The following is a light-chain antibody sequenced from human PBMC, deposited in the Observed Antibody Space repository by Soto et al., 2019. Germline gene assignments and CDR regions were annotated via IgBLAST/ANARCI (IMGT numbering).Light chain of an antibody. J-gene: IGKJ1*01. Sequence: DIVLTQSPGSLSLSPGERATLSCRASQSVDSTFFAWYQKKPGQAPRLLMYGVSKRATGIPDRFSGSGSGTDFTLTISRLEPEDFAVYYCQQYMSSVTFGQGTRVEIK. CDR2: GVS. CDR3: QQYMSSVT. V-gene: IGKV3-20*01. CDR1: QSVDSTF.